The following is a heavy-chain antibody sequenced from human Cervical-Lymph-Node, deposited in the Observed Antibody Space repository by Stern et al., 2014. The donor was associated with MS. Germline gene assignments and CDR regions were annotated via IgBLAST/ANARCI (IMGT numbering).Heavy chain of an antibody. CDR1: GFSFSDYS. J-gene: IGHJ4*02. D-gene: IGHD3-16*01. CDR2: ITSNGTYI. CDR3: ARRGGIHYFDS. V-gene: IGHV3-21*01. Sequence: DVHLVESGGDLVKPGGSLRLSCAASGFSFSDYSMNWVRQAPGQGLEWVSSITSNGTYIFYADSVKGRFTISRDNAKDSLFLQMHSLRAEDTAVYYCARRGGIHYFDSWGQGTLVSVSS.